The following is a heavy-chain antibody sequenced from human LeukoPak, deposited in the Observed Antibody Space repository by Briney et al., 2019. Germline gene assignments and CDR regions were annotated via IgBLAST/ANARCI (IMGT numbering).Heavy chain of an antibody. J-gene: IGHJ4*02. D-gene: IGHD3-10*01. Sequence: QPGGSLRLSCAASGFTFSSYAMSWVRQAPGKGLEGVSAISGSGGSTYYADSVKGRFTISRDNSKNTLYLQMNSLRAEDTAVYYCAKEVVDYGSGSPHYFDYWGQGTLVTVSS. V-gene: IGHV3-23*01. CDR2: ISGSGGST. CDR1: GFTFSSYA. CDR3: AKEVVDYGSGSPHYFDY.